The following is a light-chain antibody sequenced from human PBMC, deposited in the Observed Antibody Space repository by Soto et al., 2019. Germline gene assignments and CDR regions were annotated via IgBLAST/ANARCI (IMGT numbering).Light chain of an antibody. J-gene: IGKJ3*01. V-gene: IGKV3-20*01. Sequence: EIVLTQSPGTLSLSPGERATLSCRASQSVSSSYLAWYQQKPGQAPRLLIYGASSRATGIPDRFSGSGSGTDFTLTISRLEPEDFAVYYCQQYGSSFFTFGPGPKVDIK. CDR3: QQYGSSFFT. CDR2: GAS. CDR1: QSVSSSY.